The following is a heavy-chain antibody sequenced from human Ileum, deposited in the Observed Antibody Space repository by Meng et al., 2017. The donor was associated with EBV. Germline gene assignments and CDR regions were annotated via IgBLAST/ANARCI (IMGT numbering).Heavy chain of an antibody. CDR1: GNPISSTNW. J-gene: IGHJ4*02. Sequence: SGQGVGRPSDPLSLTCAVSGNPISSTNWWGWIRQPPGKGLEWIGYIYYSGRTSYNPSLKRRVTMSVDTSKKQFSLNLNSVTAVDTAVYYCARNVPGTSAYYDWGQGTLVTVSS. D-gene: IGHD3-22*01. CDR3: ARNVPGTSAYYD. CDR2: IYYSGRT. V-gene: IGHV4-28*01.